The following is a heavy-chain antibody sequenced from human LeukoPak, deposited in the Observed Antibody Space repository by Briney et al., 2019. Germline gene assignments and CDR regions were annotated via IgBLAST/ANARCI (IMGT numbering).Heavy chain of an antibody. V-gene: IGHV1-69*13. CDR1: GGTFSSYA. J-gene: IGHJ4*02. CDR2: IIPIFGTA. Sequence: GASVKVSCKASGGTFSSYAISWVRQAPGQGLEWMGGIIPIFGTANYAQKFQGRVTITADESTSTAYMELSSLRSEDTAVYYCARVGSSSGYYPYYFDYWGQGTLVTVSS. CDR3: ARVGSSSGYYPYYFDY. D-gene: IGHD3-22*01.